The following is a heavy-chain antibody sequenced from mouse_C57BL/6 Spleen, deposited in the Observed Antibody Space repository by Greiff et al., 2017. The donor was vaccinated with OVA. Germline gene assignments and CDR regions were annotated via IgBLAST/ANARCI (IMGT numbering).Heavy chain of an antibody. CDR3: ARAQLVYFDY. J-gene: IGHJ2*01. CDR1: GFTFSSYA. V-gene: IGHV5-4*03. Sequence: EVMLVESGGGLVKPGGSLKLSCAASGFTFSSYAMSWVRQTPEKRLEWVATISDGGSYTYYPDNVKGRFTISRDNAKNNLYLQMSHLQSEDTAMYYCARAQLVYFDYWCQGTTLTVSS. CDR2: ISDGGSYT. D-gene: IGHD4-1*02.